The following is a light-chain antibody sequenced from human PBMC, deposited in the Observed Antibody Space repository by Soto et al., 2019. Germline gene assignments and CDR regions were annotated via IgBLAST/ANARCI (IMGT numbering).Light chain of an antibody. CDR3: QQSYSPPPT. CDR1: QTASIY. CDR2: AAS. Sequence: DIQLTQSPSSLTASLGDRVTITCRASQTASIYLNWYQQKPGKAPNLLIYAASNLQTGVPSRFSGSGSGTDFTLTISSLQPEDFAVYYCQQSYSPPPTFGQGTKVEIK. V-gene: IGKV1-39*01. J-gene: IGKJ1*01.